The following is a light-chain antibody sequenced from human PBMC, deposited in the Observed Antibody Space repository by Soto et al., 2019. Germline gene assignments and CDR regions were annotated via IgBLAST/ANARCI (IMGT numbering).Light chain of an antibody. V-gene: IGLV1-44*01. J-gene: IGLJ2*01. CDR2: SNN. CDR3: ATWDDSLNGLV. Sequence: QSVLTQPPSASGTPRQRVTSSCSGSTSNIGSNAVNWYQQLPGTAPKLLIYSNNQRPSGVPDRFSGSRSGTSASLAISGLQSEDEADYYCATWDDSLNGLVFGGGTKVTVL. CDR1: TSNIGSNA.